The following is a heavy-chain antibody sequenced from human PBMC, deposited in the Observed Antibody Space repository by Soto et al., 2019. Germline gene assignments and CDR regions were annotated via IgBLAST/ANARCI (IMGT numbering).Heavy chain of an antibody. J-gene: IGHJ4*02. CDR1: GFTFSSYA. Sequence: GGSLRLSCAASGFTFSSYAMHWVRQAPGKGLEWVAVISYDGSNKYYADSVKGRFTISRDNSKNTLYLQMNSLRAEDTAVYYCARGVPGATLFDYWGQGTLVTVSS. V-gene: IGHV3-30-3*01. CDR2: ISYDGSNK. CDR3: ARGVPGATLFDY. D-gene: IGHD1-26*01.